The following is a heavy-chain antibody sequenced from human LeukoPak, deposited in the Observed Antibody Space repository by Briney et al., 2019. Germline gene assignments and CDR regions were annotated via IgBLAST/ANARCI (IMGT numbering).Heavy chain of an antibody. Sequence: GSLRLSCAASGFTFSSYAMHWVRQAPGKGLEWVAVISYDGSNKYYADSVKGRFTFSRDNSKNTLYLQMNSLRAEDTAVYYCARDPGSRFNYGSGSYWFDPWGQGTLVTVSS. D-gene: IGHD3-10*01. CDR1: GFTFSSYA. CDR2: ISYDGSNK. V-gene: IGHV3-30*04. CDR3: ARDPGSRFNYGSGSYWFDP. J-gene: IGHJ5*02.